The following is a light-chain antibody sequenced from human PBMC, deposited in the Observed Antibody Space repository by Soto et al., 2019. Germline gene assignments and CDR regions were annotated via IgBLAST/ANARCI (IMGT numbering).Light chain of an antibody. CDR2: RAS. CDR3: QQYSNWPLT. Sequence: EIVMTQSPATLSVSPGEGATLSCRASQTVSSYLAWYQQKPGQAPRLLISRASTRATGVPARFSGSGSATEFTLTISGLQSEDFADYFCQQYSNWPLTFGGGTKVEIK. V-gene: IGKV3D-15*01. J-gene: IGKJ4*01. CDR1: QTVSSY.